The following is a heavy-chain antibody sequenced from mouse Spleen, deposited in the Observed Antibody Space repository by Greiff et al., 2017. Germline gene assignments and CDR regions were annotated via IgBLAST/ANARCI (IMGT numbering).Heavy chain of an antibody. Sequence: QVQLQQPGAELVRPGSSVKLSCKASGYTFTSYWMDWVKQRPGQGLEWIGNIYPSDSETHYNQKFKDKATLTVDKSSSTAYMQLSSLTSEDSAVYYCARVPHFTTGSYWYFDVWGAGTTVTVSS. V-gene: IGHV1-61*01. CDR1: GYTFTSYW. D-gene: IGHD1-1*01. CDR2: IYPSDSET. J-gene: IGHJ1*01. CDR3: ARVPHFTTGSYWYFDV.